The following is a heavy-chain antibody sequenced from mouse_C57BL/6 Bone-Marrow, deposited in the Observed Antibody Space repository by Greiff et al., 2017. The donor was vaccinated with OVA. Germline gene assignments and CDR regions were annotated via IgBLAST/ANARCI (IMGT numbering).Heavy chain of an antibody. J-gene: IGHJ2*01. CDR2: IDPETGGT. CDR3: TRWGWLQT. D-gene: IGHD2-3*01. CDR1: GYTFTDYE. V-gene: IGHV1-15*01. Sequence: QVQLKESGAELVRPGASVTLSCKASGYTFTDYEMHWVKQTPVHGLEWIGAIDPETGGTAYNQKFKGKAILTADKSSSTAYMELRSLTSEDSAVYYCTRWGWLQTWGQGTTLTVSS.